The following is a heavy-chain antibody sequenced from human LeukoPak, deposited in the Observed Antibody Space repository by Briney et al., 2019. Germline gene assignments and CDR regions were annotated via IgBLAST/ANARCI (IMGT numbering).Heavy chain of an antibody. D-gene: IGHD1-20*01. V-gene: IGHV3-11*04. J-gene: IGHJ6*03. Sequence: AGGSLRLSCAASGFTFSDYYMSWIRQAPGKGLEWVSYISSSGSTIYYADSVKGRFTISRDNAKNSLYLQMNSLRAEDTAVYYCALTDYYYYYMYVWGKGTTVTVSS. CDR1: GFTFSDYY. CDR3: ALTDYYYYYMYV. CDR2: ISSSGSTI.